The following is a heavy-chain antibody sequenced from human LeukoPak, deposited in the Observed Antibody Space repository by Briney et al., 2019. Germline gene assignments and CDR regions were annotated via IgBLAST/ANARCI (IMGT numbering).Heavy chain of an antibody. D-gene: IGHD2-21*02. CDR2: INSDGSSI. CDR1: GFTFSSYW. V-gene: IGHV3-74*01. CDR3: AREYQVTARFDP. J-gene: IGHJ5*02. Sequence: GGSLRLSCAASGFTFSSYWMHWLRQAPGKGLAWVSRINSDGSSITHADSVKGRFTISRDNAKNTLYLQINSLRAEDTAVYYCAREYQVTARFDPWGQAILVTVSS.